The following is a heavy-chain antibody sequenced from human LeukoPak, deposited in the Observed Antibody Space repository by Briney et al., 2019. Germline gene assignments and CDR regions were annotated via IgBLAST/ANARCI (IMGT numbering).Heavy chain of an antibody. CDR3: ARGGVSSSWYRTPDY. Sequence: ASVKVSCKASGYTFTTYGISWVRQAPGQGLEWMGWISTYNGNTNYAQNLQGRVTMTTDTSTSTAYMELRSLRSDDTAVYYCARGGVSSSWYRTPDYWWQGTLVTVSS. J-gene: IGHJ4*02. V-gene: IGHV1-18*01. D-gene: IGHD6-13*01. CDR1: GYTFTTYG. CDR2: ISTYNGNT.